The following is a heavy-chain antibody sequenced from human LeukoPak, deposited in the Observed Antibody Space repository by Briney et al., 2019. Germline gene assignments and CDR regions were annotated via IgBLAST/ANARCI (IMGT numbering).Heavy chain of an antibody. V-gene: IGHV3-30*03. Sequence: GRSLRLSCAASGFTFSSYGMHWVRQAPGKGLEWVAVISYDGSNKYYADSVKGRFTISRDNSKNTLYLQMNILRPEDTAIYYCARDSGFGELVTYYFDYWGQGTLVTVSS. D-gene: IGHD3-10*01. CDR2: ISYDGSNK. CDR1: GFTFSSYG. CDR3: ARDSGFGELVTYYFDY. J-gene: IGHJ4*02.